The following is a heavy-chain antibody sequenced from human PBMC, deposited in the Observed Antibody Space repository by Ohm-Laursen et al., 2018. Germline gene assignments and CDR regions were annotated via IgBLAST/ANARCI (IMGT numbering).Heavy chain of an antibody. CDR2: ISWNSGSI. Sequence: SSLRLSCSASGFTFDDYAMHWVRQAPGKGLEWVSGISWNSGSIGYADSVKGRFTISRDNAKNSLYLQMNSLRAEDTALYYCAKDSGWELRPSFDYWGQGTLVTVSS. D-gene: IGHD1-26*01. J-gene: IGHJ4*02. V-gene: IGHV3-9*01. CDR3: AKDSGWELRPSFDY. CDR1: GFTFDDYA.